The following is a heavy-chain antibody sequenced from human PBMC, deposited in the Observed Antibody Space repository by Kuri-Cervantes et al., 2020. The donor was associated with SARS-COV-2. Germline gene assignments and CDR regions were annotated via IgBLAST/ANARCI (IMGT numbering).Heavy chain of an antibody. D-gene: IGHD3-10*01. J-gene: IGHJ4*02. CDR1: GFTFSSYG. V-gene: IGHV3-33*01. CDR2: IWYDGSNK. CDR3: ARGWLLWFGESPAFDY. Sequence: GGSLRLSCAASGFTFSSYGMHWVRQAPGKGLEWVAVIWYDGSNKYYADSVKGRFTISRDNPKNTLYLQMNSLRAEDTAVYYCARGWLLWFGESPAFDYWGQGTLITVSS.